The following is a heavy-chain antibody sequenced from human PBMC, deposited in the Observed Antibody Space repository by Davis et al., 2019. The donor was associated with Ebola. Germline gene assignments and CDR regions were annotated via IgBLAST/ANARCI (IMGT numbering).Heavy chain of an antibody. CDR3: ASHDYGDYASFDY. V-gene: IGHV3-7*01. D-gene: IGHD4-17*01. CDR2: IDQDGSEK. CDR1: GFTFSRYW. Sequence: GGSLRLSCAASGFTFSRYWMSWVRQAPGKGLEWVASIDQDGSEKYCVDSVKGRFTISRDNAKNLLYLQMNSLRAEDTALYYCASHDYGDYASFDYWGQGTLVTVSS. J-gene: IGHJ4*02.